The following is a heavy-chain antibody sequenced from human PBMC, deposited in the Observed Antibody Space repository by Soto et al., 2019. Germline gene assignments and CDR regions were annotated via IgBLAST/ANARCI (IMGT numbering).Heavy chain of an antibody. Sequence: PSETLSLTCTVSGGSISSGGYYWSWIRQHPGKGLEWIGYIYYSGSTYYNPSLKSRVTISVDTSKNQFSLKLSSVTAADTAVYYCARGYQGNYYGMDVWGQGTTVTVS. V-gene: IGHV4-31*03. CDR3: ARGYQGNYYGMDV. CDR1: GGSISSGGYY. CDR2: IYYSGST. J-gene: IGHJ6*02. D-gene: IGHD3-16*02.